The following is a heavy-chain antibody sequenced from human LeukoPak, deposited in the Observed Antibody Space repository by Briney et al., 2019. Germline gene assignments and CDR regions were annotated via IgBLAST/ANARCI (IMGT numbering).Heavy chain of an antibody. CDR1: GYTFTSYD. V-gene: IGHV1-8*01. Sequence: ASVKVSCKASGYTFTSYDINWVRQATGQGLEWMGWMNPNSGNTGYAQKFQGRVTITADKSTSTAYMELSSLRSEDTAVYYCARDKGTAMVQYYFDYWGQGTLVTVSS. CDR2: MNPNSGNT. D-gene: IGHD5-18*01. CDR3: ARDKGTAMVQYYFDY. J-gene: IGHJ4*02.